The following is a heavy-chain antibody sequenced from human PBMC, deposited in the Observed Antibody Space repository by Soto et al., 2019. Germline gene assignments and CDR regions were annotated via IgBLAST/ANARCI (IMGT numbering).Heavy chain of an antibody. CDR2: IYYSGST. V-gene: IGHV4-39*02. D-gene: IGHD5-12*01. J-gene: IGHJ4*02. CDR1: GGSISSSSYY. CDR3: ARDLVVATNLFDY. Sequence: PSETLSLTCTVSGGSISSSSYYWGWIRQPPGKGLEWIGSIYYSGSTYYNPSLKGRVTISVDTSKNQFSLKLSSVTAADTAVYYCARDLVVATNLFDYWGQGTLVTVSS.